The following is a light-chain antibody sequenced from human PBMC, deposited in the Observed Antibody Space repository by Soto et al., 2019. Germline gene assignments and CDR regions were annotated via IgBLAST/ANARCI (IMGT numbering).Light chain of an antibody. V-gene: IGLV1-47*01. Sequence: QSVLTQPPSASGTPGQRVTISCSGSSSNIGSNYVYWYQQLPGTAPKLLIYRNNQRPSGVPDRFSGSKSGTSASLAISGLRSEDEADYYGAAWDDSLSGPGFGGGTKLTVL. J-gene: IGLJ2*01. CDR2: RNN. CDR1: SSNIGSNY. CDR3: AAWDDSLSGPG.